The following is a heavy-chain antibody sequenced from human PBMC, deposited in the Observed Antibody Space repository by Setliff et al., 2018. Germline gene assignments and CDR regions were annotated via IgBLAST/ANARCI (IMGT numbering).Heavy chain of an antibody. CDR1: GVSVSSDAYF. CDR3: VSTPGEQWLAPNWFDP. CDR2: ISYIGKT. Sequence: SETLSLTCTVSGVSVSSDAYFWGWIRQSPGKGLECIGSISYIGKTNYNPSLESRVRISIDTSRNQFSLSLKSMTAADTALYYCVSTPGEQWLAPNWFDPWGQGTQVTVSS. D-gene: IGHD6-19*01. V-gene: IGHV4-39*01. J-gene: IGHJ5*02.